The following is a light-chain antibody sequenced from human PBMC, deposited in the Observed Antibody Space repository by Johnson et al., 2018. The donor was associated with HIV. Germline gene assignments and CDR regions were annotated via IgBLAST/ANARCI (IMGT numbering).Light chain of an antibody. Sequence: QAVLTQPPSVSAAPGQKVTISCSGSSSNIGNNYVSWYQQLPGTAPKLLIYENNKRPSGIPDRFSASKSGTSATLGITGLQTGDEADYYCGTWATSLSICVFGTGTQVTVL. CDR1: SSNIGNNY. J-gene: IGLJ1*01. CDR3: GTWATSLSICV. CDR2: ENN. V-gene: IGLV1-51*02.